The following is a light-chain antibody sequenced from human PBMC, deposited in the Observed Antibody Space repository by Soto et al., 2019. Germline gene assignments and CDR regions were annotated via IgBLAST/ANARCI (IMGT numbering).Light chain of an antibody. CDR1: QSVSSN. CDR2: GAS. CDR3: QQYNNWPPPT. J-gene: IGKJ5*01. Sequence: EIVMTQSPATLSVSPGERATLSCRASQSVSSNLAWYQQKPGQAPRLLIYGASTRATGIPARFSGSGSGTELTLNISSLQSEDFAVYYCQQYNNWPPPTFGQGTRLEIK. V-gene: IGKV3-15*01.